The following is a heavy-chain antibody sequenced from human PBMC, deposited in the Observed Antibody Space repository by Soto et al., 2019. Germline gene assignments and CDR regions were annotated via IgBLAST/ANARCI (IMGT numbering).Heavy chain of an antibody. Sequence: ASVKVSCKASGYTFSSYAMHWVRQAPGQRLEWMGWINAGYGNTKSSQKFQDRVTISRDTSASTAYMELTSLRPEDTAVYYCASGAAFYYDTSRYWGQGTLVTVSS. CDR3: ASGAAFYYDTSRY. D-gene: IGHD3-22*01. CDR2: INAGYGNT. CDR1: GYTFSSYA. J-gene: IGHJ4*02. V-gene: IGHV1-3*01.